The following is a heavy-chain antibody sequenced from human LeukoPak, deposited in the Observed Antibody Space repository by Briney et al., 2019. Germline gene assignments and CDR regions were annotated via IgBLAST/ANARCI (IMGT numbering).Heavy chain of an antibody. J-gene: IGHJ6*03. D-gene: IGHD3-3*01. CDR3: ARPNPDFWSGSNYYYYYMDV. Sequence: PSETLSLTCTVSGGSISSGGYYWSWIRQHPGKGLEWIGYIYYSGSTYYNPSLKSRVTISVDTSKNQFSLKLSSVTAADTAVYYCARPNPDFWSGSNYYYYYMDVWGKGTTVTVSS. CDR2: IYYSGST. CDR1: GGSISSGGYY. V-gene: IGHV4-31*03.